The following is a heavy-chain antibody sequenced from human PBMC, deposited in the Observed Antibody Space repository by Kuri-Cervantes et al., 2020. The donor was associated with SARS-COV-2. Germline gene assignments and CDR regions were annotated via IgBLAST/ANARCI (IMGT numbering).Heavy chain of an antibody. CDR3: ARGIAVAGRPLEY. V-gene: IGHV3-53*01. CDR2: IYSGGST. Sequence: GESLKISCAASGFTVSSNYMSWVRQAPGKGLEWVTVIYSGGSTYYPGSVKGRFTISRENAKNSLYLQMNSLRAGDTAVYYCARGIAVAGRPLEYWGQGTLVTVSS. D-gene: IGHD6-19*01. J-gene: IGHJ4*02. CDR1: GFTVSSNY.